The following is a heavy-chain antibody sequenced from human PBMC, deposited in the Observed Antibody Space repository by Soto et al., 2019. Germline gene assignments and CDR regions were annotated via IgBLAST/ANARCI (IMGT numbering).Heavy chain of an antibody. CDR1: GFTFSIYW. J-gene: IGHJ4*02. CDR3: AREGTMADFDY. CDR2: IRGDESIT. D-gene: IGHD1-7*01. Sequence: PGGSLRLSCAASGFTFSIYWMHWVRQAPGKGLVWVSRIRGDESITNYADSVKGRFTISRDNAKNTLYLQMNSLRAEDTAVYYCAREGTMADFDYCAKGT. V-gene: IGHV3-74*01.